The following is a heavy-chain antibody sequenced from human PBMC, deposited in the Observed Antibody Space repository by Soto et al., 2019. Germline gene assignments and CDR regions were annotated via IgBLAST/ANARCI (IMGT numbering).Heavy chain of an antibody. Sequence: PGGSLRLSCAASGFTFSSYAMSWVRQAPGKGLEWVSSISSSSSYIYYADSVKGRFTISRDNAKNSLYLQMNSLRAEDTAVYYCARDQGVGQLPDYWGQGTLVTVSS. CDR3: ARDQGVGQLPDY. J-gene: IGHJ4*02. CDR1: GFTFSSYA. V-gene: IGHV3-21*01. CDR2: ISSSSSYI. D-gene: IGHD2-2*01.